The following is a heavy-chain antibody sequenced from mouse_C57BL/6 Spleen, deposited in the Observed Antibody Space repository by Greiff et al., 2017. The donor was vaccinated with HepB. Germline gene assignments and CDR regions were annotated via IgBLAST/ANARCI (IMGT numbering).Heavy chain of an antibody. Sequence: VQLKESGPGLVKPSQSLSLTCSVTGYSITSGYYWNWIRQFPGNKLEWMGYISYDGSNNYNPSLKNRISISRDTSKNQFFLKLNSVTTEDTATYYCASLHGSSHWYFDVWGTGTTVTVSS. V-gene: IGHV3-6*01. CDR3: ASLHGSSHWYFDV. CDR1: GYSITSGYY. CDR2: ISYDGSN. J-gene: IGHJ1*03. D-gene: IGHD1-1*01.